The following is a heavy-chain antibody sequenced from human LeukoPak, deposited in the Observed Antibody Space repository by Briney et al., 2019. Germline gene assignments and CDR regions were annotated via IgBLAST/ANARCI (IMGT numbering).Heavy chain of an antibody. J-gene: IGHJ4*02. D-gene: IGHD6-25*01. CDR3: ARDDPIAAYDY. CDR2: INPSGGST. Sequence: ASVKVSCKASGYTFTSYYMHWVRQALGQGLEWMGIINPSGGSTSYAQKFQGRVTMTRDTSTSTVYMELSSLRSEDTAVYYCARDDPIAAYDYWGQGTLVTVSS. CDR1: GYTFTSYY. V-gene: IGHV1-46*01.